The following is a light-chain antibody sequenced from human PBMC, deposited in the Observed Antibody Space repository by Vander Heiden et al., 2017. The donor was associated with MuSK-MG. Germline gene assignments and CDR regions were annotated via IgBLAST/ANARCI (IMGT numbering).Light chain of an antibody. CDR3: SSYTSSSTLVV. Sequence: QSALTQPASVSGSPGQSIPIPCTGTSSDVGGYNDVYWNQQHPGKAPKLMIYDVRNRPSGGSNRVSGSKSGNTASLTISGLQAEDEADYYCSSYTSSSTLVVFGGGTKLTVL. J-gene: IGLJ2*01. CDR2: DVR. V-gene: IGLV2-14*03. CDR1: SSDVGGYND.